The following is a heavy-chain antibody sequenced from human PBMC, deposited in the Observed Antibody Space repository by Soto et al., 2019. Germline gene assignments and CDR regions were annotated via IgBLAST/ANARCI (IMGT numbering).Heavy chain of an antibody. CDR2: IYYSGST. Sequence: QVQLQESGPGLVKPSETLSLTCTVSGGSVSSGSYYWSWIRQPPGKGLEWIGYIYYSGSTNYNPSLRGRVTISVDTSKHQFSLKLSSVTAADTAVYYCARSGVTTVTTQIDYWGQGTLVTVSS. CDR1: GGSVSSGSYY. CDR3: ARSGVTTVTTQIDY. J-gene: IGHJ4*02. V-gene: IGHV4-61*01. D-gene: IGHD4-17*01.